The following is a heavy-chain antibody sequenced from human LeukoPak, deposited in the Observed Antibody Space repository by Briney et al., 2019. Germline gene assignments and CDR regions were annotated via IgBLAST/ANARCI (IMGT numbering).Heavy chain of an antibody. Sequence: GGSLRLSCAASGFTFSSYAMHWVRQAPGKGLEGVAVISYDGSNKYYADSVKGRFTISRDNSKNTLYLQMNSLRVEDTAVYYCAKFSPYGGNSYSGQGTLVTVSS. V-gene: IGHV3-30-3*02. CDR3: AKFSPYGGNSY. D-gene: IGHD4-23*01. J-gene: IGHJ4*02. CDR2: ISYDGSNK. CDR1: GFTFSSYA.